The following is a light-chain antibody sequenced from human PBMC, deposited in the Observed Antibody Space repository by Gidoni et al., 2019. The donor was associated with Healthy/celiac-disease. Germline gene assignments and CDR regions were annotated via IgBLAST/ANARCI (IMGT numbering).Light chain of an antibody. CDR3: CSYAGSYAYVV. CDR2: DVS. V-gene: IGLV2-11*01. Sequence: QSALTQPRSVSGSPGKSVTISCTGTSSDVGGYNYVSWYQQHPGKAPKLMIYDVSKRPSGVPDRFSGSKSGNTASLTISGLQAEDEADYYCCSYAGSYAYVVLGGGTKLTVL. CDR1: SSDVGGYNY. J-gene: IGLJ2*01.